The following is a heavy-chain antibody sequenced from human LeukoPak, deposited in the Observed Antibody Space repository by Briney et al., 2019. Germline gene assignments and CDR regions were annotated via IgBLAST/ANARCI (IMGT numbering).Heavy chain of an antibody. D-gene: IGHD4-17*01. V-gene: IGHV3-53*01. CDR1: GLTFSRYW. Sequence: GGSLRLSCAASGLTFSRYWLTWVRQAPGKGLEWVSVIYSGGSTYYADSVKGRFTISRDNSKNTLYLQMNSLRAEDTAVYYCARAPSTVEAFDIWGQGTMVTVSS. CDR3: ARAPSTVEAFDI. CDR2: IYSGGST. J-gene: IGHJ3*02.